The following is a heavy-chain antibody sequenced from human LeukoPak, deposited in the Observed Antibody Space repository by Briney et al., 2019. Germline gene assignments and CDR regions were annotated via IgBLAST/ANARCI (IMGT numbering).Heavy chain of an antibody. CDR3: ARDSSAAPHTY. D-gene: IGHD2-15*01. Sequence: AGGSLRLSCAASGFTFSGYLMSWVRQPPGKGLEWVANIKEEGSEKYYVDSVKGRFIISRDNAKNSLYLQMNSLRAEDTAVYYCARDSSAAPHTYWGQGTLVTVFS. CDR2: IKEEGSEK. J-gene: IGHJ4*02. CDR1: GFTFSGYL. V-gene: IGHV3-7*01.